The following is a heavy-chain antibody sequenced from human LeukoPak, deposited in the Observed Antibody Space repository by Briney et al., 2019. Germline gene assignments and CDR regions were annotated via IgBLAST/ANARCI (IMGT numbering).Heavy chain of an antibody. J-gene: IGHJ4*02. Sequence: ASVKVSCKASGYTFTSYGISWVRQAPGQGLEWMGWISAYNGNTNYAQKLQGRVTMTTDTSTSTAYMELSSLRSEDTAVYYCARDAGSGWYFDYWGQGTLVTVSS. CDR1: GYTFTSYG. CDR3: ARDAGSGWYFDY. CDR2: ISAYNGNT. D-gene: IGHD6-19*01. V-gene: IGHV1-18*01.